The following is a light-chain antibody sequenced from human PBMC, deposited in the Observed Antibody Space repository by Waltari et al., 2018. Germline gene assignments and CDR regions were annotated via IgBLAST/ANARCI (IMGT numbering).Light chain of an antibody. CDR3: VSYADGRSLV. J-gene: IGLJ2*01. CDR1: STDLGSSTL. Sequence: QSALTQPASVSGSPGQSITISCTGSSTDLGSSTLVSWYQHHPDKTPKLLISEGTGRPAGISHRFSGSKSGNTASLTISTLQAEDEADYYCVSYADGRSLVFGGGTKLTVL. CDR2: EGT. V-gene: IGLV2-23*01.